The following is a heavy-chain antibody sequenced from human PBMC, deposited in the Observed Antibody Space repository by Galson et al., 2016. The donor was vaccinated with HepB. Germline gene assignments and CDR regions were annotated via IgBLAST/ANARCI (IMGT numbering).Heavy chain of an antibody. V-gene: IGHV3-64D*06. Sequence: SLRLSCAGSGFTFSEHNIHWVRQAPGKGPEYASGITTNGDSTYYADSVKGRFTISRDNSKSTLYLQMSSLTAEDTAVVYCVNEGGKPVFWWGQGTLVTVSS. CDR2: ITTNGDST. D-gene: IGHD3-16*01. CDR3: VNEGGKPVFW. CDR1: GFTFSEHN. J-gene: IGHJ4*02.